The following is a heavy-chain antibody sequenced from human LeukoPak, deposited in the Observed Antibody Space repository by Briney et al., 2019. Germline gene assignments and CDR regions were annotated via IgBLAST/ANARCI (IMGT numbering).Heavy chain of an antibody. CDR1: GGSVSSGDHC. CDR2: IYNRGGT. J-gene: IGHJ4*02. V-gene: IGHV4-31*03. D-gene: IGHD3-16*01. Sequence: SQTLSLSCTVSGGSVSSGDHCWSWIRQHPEKGLEWIGYIYNRGGTFYNPSLKSRVIISIGTSENQYSLKMSSVSAADTAVYYCARGRGHGYGIDYWGQGTLVTVSS. CDR3: ARGRGHGYGIDY.